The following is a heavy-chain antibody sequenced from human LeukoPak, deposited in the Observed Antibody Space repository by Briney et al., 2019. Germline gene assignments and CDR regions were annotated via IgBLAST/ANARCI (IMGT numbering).Heavy chain of an antibody. Sequence: PGGPLRLSCAASGFTFSSYAMSWFRQAPGRGLEWVSAIDGSGGSTYYADSVKGRFTISRDNSKNTLYLQMNSLRAEDTAIYYCAKDRRLPWDYFDSWGQGTLVTVSS. CDR3: AKDRRLPWDYFDS. CDR1: GFTFSSYA. J-gene: IGHJ4*02. CDR2: IDGSGGST. V-gene: IGHV3-23*01. D-gene: IGHD5-12*01.